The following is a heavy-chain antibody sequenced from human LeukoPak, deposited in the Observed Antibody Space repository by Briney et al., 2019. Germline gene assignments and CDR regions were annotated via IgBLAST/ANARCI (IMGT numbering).Heavy chain of an antibody. CDR3: AKGAYYYYYGMDV. CDR2: ISYDGGNK. V-gene: IGHV3-30*18. CDR1: GFTFSSYG. J-gene: IGHJ6*02. Sequence: GGSLRLSCAASGFTFSSYGMHWVRQAPGKGLEWVAVISYDGGNKYYADSVKGRFTISRDNSKNTLYLQMNSLRAEDTAVYYCAKGAYYYYYGMDVWGQGTTVTVSS.